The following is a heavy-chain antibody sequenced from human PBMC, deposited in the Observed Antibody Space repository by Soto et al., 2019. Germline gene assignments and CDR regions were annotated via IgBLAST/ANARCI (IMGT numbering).Heavy chain of an antibody. CDR1: GYSISSGYY. J-gene: IGHJ4*01. D-gene: IGHD3-22*01. Sequence: SETLSLTCAVSGYSISSGYYWGWIRQPPGKGLEWIGSIYHSGSTYYNPSLKSRVTISVDTSKNQFSLKLSSVTAADTAVYYCARFQAQEVVNVRFDYWGHGTLVTGAS. CDR2: IYHSGST. CDR3: ARFQAQEVVNVRFDY. V-gene: IGHV4-38-2*01.